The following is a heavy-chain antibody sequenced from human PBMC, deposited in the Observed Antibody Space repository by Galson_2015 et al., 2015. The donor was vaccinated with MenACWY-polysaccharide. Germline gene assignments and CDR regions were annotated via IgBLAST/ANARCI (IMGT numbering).Heavy chain of an antibody. CDR2: IYYSGST. D-gene: IGHD3-10*01. V-gene: IGHV4-59*01. CDR3: ARAGATMVRGVKGGWFDP. Sequence: ETLSLTCPVSGGSISSYYWSWIRQPPGKGLEWIGYIYYSGSTNYNPSLKSRVTISVDTSKNQFSLKLSSVTAADTAVYYCARAGATMVRGVKGGWFDPWGQGTLVTVSS. J-gene: IGHJ5*02. CDR1: GGSISSYY.